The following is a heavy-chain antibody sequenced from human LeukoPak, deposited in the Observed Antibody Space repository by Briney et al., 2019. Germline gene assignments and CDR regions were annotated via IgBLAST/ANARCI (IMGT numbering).Heavy chain of an antibody. Sequence: SETLSLTCTVSGGSISSSSYYWSWIRQPPGKGLEWIGYIYDSGSTNYNPSLKSRVTISVDTSKNQFSLKLSSVTAADTAVYYCARINGGFGELYGYYYYYMDVWGKGTTVTISS. CDR3: ARINGGFGELYGYYYYYMDV. CDR2: IYDSGST. CDR1: GGSISSSSYY. V-gene: IGHV4-61*05. D-gene: IGHD3-10*01. J-gene: IGHJ6*03.